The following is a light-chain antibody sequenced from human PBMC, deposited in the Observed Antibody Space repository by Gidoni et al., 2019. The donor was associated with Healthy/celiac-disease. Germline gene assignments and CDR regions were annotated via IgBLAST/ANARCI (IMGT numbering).Light chain of an antibody. CDR3: QQYGSSPKLT. J-gene: IGKJ4*01. Sequence: EVVLTQSQGGLSFSPGRIATLCCRASQSVSSSYLAGYQQKPGQAPRLLIYGASSSATGIPDRFSGSGSGTDSTLTISRMEPEDFAVYYCQQYGSSPKLTFGGGTKVEIK. CDR2: GAS. V-gene: IGKV3-20*01. CDR1: QSVSSSY.